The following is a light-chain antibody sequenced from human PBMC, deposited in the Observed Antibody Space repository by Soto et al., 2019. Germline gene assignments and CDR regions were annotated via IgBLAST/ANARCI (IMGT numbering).Light chain of an antibody. CDR3: QQYSTSLYT. CDR2: ATF. V-gene: IGKV3-20*01. CDR1: QSVSSSY. J-gene: IGKJ2*01. Sequence: EIVLTQSPDTLSLSPGDRATLSCRASQSVSSSYLAWYQQKPGQAPRLLIYATFSRATGIPDRFSGRGSGTDFPLTISRLEPEDFAVYYCQQYSTSLYTFGQGTKVEIK.